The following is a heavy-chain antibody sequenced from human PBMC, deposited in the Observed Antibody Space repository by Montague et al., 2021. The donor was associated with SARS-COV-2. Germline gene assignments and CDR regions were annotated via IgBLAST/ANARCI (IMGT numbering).Heavy chain of an antibody. CDR3: ARVRITMIVVVAGFDI. Sequence: TLSLTCTVSGGSISSGGYYWSWIRQPPGKGLEWIGYIYYSGSTYYNPSLKSRVTISVDTSKNQFSLKLTSVTAADTALYYCARVRITMIVVVAGFDIWGQGTMVTVSS. V-gene: IGHV4-31*03. D-gene: IGHD3-22*01. CDR1: GGSISSGGYY. J-gene: IGHJ3*02. CDR2: IYYSGST.